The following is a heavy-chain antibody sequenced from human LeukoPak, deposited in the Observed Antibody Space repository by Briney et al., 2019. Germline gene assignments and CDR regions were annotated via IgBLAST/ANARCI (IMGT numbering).Heavy chain of an antibody. CDR2: INEDGSRA. J-gene: IGHJ4*02. Sequence: GGSLRLSCAASGFTFSNFLMSWVRHSPGKGLEWVASINEDGSRALYVDSAKGRFSISRDNTNNALSLQMNSLRVEDTAVYYCARDPPRRSDFWGQGTLVAVSS. CDR1: GFTFSNFL. CDR3: ARDPPRRSDF. V-gene: IGHV3-7*01.